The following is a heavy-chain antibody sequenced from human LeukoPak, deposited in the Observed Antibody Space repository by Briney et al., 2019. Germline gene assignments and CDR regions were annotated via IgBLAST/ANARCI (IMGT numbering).Heavy chain of an antibody. V-gene: IGHV3-7*01. CDR3: TDFDSV. CDR2: IQPDGSEK. J-gene: IGHJ4*02. CDR1: RSSISNYW. Sequence: GGSQRLSCAASRSSISNYWMSWVRQPPGKGLEWVATIQPDGSEKYYVGSVQGRFSISRDNAKNSLYLQMNSLRAEDTAVYYCTDFDSVWGQGTLVTVSS. D-gene: IGHD3-3*01.